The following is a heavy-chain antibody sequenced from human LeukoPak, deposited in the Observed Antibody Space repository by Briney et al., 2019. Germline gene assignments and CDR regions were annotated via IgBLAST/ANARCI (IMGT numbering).Heavy chain of an antibody. CDR3: ARTFCGGDCYVSGYYYGMDV. CDR2: IYWDGNK. Sequence: SGPTLVKPTQTLTLTCTFSGFSLSTSGVGVAWIRQPPGKALKWLVLIYWDGNKRYSPSLKTRLTITKDTSKNQVVLTMTNMDPVDTGTYYCARTFCGGDCYVSGYYYGMDVWGKGTTVTVSS. CDR1: GFSLSTSGVG. V-gene: IGHV2-5*02. D-gene: IGHD2-21*02. J-gene: IGHJ6*04.